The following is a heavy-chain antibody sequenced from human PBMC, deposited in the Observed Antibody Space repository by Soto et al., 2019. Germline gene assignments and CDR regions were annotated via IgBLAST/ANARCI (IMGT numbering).Heavy chain of an antibody. V-gene: IGHV3-74*01. Sequence: GGSLRLSCAASGFNLGSYWMHWVRQASGKGLVWVSRINDYGTTINYAESVEGRFTISRDDAKRDVYLQRNTLRAEDTAVYYCASGGLEPFDSWGQGALVTDSS. D-gene: IGHD1-1*01. CDR2: INDYGTTI. J-gene: IGHJ5*01. CDR3: ASGGLEPFDS. CDR1: GFNLGSYW.